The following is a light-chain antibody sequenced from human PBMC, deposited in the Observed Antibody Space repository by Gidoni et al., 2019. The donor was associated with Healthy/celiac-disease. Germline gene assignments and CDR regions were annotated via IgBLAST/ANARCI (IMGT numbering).Light chain of an antibody. J-gene: IGLJ2*01. CDR2: QDS. Sequence: SYALTQPPSVSVSPGQTASITCSGDKLGDKYACWYPQKPGQSPVLVIYQDSKRPSGIPERFSGSNSGNTATLTISGTQAMDEADYYCQAWDSSTAVVFGGGTKLTVL. CDR1: KLGDKY. CDR3: QAWDSSTAVV. V-gene: IGLV3-1*01.